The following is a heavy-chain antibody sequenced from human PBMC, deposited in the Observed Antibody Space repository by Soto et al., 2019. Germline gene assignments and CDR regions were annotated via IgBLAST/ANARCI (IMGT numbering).Heavy chain of an antibody. Sequence: ASVKVSCKASGYTFTGYYMHWVRQAPGQGREWMGWINPNSGGTNYSQKFQVRAIITRATSARTAYVDLIHLRSEDTAVYYCARATDKLITIDYGMDVSCQGXTVTVPS. CDR1: GYTFTGYY. J-gene: IGHJ6*02. CDR2: INPNSGGT. D-gene: IGHD3-16*01. CDR3: ARATDKLITIDYGMDV. V-gene: IGHV1-2*02.